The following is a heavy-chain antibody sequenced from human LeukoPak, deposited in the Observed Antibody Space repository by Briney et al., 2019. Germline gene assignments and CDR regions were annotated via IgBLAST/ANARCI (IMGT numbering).Heavy chain of an antibody. CDR1: GFTFSDYY. CDR2: ISSSSSTI. D-gene: IGHD6-13*01. Sequence: GGSLRLSCAASGFTFSDYYMSWIRQAPGKGLEWVSYISSSSSTIYYADSVKGRFTISRDNAKNSLYLQMNSLRAEDTAVYYCARGVGSSWYEDWFDPWGQGTLVTVSS. J-gene: IGHJ5*02. CDR3: ARGVGSSWYEDWFDP. V-gene: IGHV3-11*04.